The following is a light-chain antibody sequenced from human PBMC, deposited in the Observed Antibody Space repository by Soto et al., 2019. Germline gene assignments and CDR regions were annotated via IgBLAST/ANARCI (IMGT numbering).Light chain of an antibody. CDR2: KAS. CDR3: QQYHTYLT. Sequence: DIEMTQSTSTLSGSVGDRFTITCRASQTISSWLTWYQQKPGKAPKLLIYKASSLESGVPSRFSGSGSGTEFTLTISSLQPDDFATYYCQQYHTYLTFGGGTKVDI. V-gene: IGKV1-5*03. CDR1: QTISSW. J-gene: IGKJ4*01.